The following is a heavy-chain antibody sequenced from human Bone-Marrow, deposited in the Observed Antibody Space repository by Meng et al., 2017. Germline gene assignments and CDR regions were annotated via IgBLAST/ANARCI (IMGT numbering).Heavy chain of an antibody. V-gene: IGHV4-4*02. CDR2: IYHSGST. Sequence: SKTLSLTCAVSGGSISSSNWWSWVRQPPGKGLEWIGEIYHSGSTNYNPSLKSRVTISVDKSKNQFSLKLSSVTAADTAVYYCARASLRFLEWLPTLDGMDVWGQGTTVTVSS. J-gene: IGHJ6*02. CDR3: ARASLRFLEWLPTLDGMDV. CDR1: GGSISSSNW. D-gene: IGHD3-3*01.